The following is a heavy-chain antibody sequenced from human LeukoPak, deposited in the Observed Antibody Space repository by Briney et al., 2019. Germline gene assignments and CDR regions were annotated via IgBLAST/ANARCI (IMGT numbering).Heavy chain of an antibody. V-gene: IGHV3-66*01. CDR3: AREVYYYMDV. J-gene: IGHJ6*03. CDR2: IYSRGST. CDR1: AFTVSNKY. Sequence: GGSLRLSCVSSAFTVSNKYMSWVRQAPGKGLEWVSVIYSRGSTYYADSVKGRFTISRDTSKNTLYLQMNSLRVDDTAVYYCAREVYYYMDVWGKGTTVTVSS.